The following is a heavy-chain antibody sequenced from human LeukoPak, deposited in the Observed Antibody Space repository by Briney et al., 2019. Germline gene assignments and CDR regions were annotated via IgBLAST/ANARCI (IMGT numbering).Heavy chain of an antibody. CDR1: GYTFTSYG. D-gene: IGHD3-22*01. J-gene: IGHJ5*02. V-gene: IGHV1-18*01. CDR3: ARAYYYDSSGYGTFDP. Sequence: EASVKVSCKASGYTFTSYGISWVRQAPGQGLEWMGWISAYNGNTNYAQKLQGRVTMTTDTSTGTAYMELRSLRSDDTAVYYCARAYYYDSSGYGTFDPWGQGTLVTVSS. CDR2: ISAYNGNT.